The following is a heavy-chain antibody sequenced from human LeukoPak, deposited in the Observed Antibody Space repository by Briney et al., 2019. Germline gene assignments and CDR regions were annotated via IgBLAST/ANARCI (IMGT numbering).Heavy chain of an antibody. V-gene: IGHV3-33*01. CDR3: ARGYCSGGSCYTYYYGMDV. Sequence: PGRSLRLSCAASGFTFSSYGMHWVRQAPGKGLEWVAVIWYDGSNRYYADSEKGRFTISRDNAKNTLYLQMNSLRAEDTAVYYCARGYCSGGSCYTYYYGMDVWGQGTTVTVSS. CDR1: GFTFSSYG. D-gene: IGHD2-15*01. CDR2: IWYDGSNR. J-gene: IGHJ6*02.